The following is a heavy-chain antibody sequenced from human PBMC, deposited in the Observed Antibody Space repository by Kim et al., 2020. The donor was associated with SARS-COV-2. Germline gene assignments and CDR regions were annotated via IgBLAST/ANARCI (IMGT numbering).Heavy chain of an antibody. J-gene: IGHJ4*02. CDR3: ASGQWPNGIDY. CDR1: GYTFTSYY. D-gene: IGHD6-19*01. CDR2: IDPSGGST. V-gene: IGHV1-46*01. Sequence: ASVKVSCKASGYTFTSYYMHWVRQAPGQGLEWMGIIDPSGGSTSYAQKFQGRVTMTRDTSTSTVYMELSSLRSEDTAVYYCASGQWPNGIDYWGQGTLVTVSS.